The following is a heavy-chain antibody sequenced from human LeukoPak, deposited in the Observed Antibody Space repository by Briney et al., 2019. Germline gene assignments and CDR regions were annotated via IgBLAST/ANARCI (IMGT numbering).Heavy chain of an antibody. CDR3: AKAFGSGSYYWVFDY. CDR1: GFTFSSYA. CDR2: ISGSGGST. D-gene: IGHD1-26*01. Sequence: PGGSLRLSCSASGFTFSSYAMSWVRQAPGKGLEWVSAISGSGGSTYYADSVKGRFTISRDNSKNTLYLQMNSLRAEDTAVYYCAKAFGSGSYYWVFDYWGQGTLVTVSS. V-gene: IGHV3-23*01. J-gene: IGHJ4*02.